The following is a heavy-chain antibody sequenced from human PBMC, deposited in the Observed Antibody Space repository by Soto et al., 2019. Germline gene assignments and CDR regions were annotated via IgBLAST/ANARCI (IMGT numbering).Heavy chain of an antibody. CDR3: ARGSLSRYFDWLSLKYYGIVA. Sequence: ASVKVSCKASGYTFTSYDINWVRQATGQGLEWMGWMNPNSGNTGYAQKFQGRVTMTRNTSISTAYMELSSLRSEDAAVYYCARGSLSRYFDWLSLKYYGIVAWGQGTMVTVSS. J-gene: IGHJ6*02. CDR1: GYTFTSYD. D-gene: IGHD3-9*01. V-gene: IGHV1-8*01. CDR2: MNPNSGNT.